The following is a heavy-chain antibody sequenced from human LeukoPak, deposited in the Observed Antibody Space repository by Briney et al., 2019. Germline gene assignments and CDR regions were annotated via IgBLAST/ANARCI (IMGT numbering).Heavy chain of an antibody. CDR2: ISRSGGNT. CDR3: AKTQGYYDA. Sequence: PGGSLRLSCAASGFTFSSHAMSWVRQAPGKGLEWVAAISRSGGNTYYGDAVKGRFTISRDNSKNTLFLQMNSLRADDTAVYYCAKTQGYYDAWGQGALVTVSS. CDR1: GFTFSSHA. D-gene: IGHD2-15*01. V-gene: IGHV3-23*01. J-gene: IGHJ5*02.